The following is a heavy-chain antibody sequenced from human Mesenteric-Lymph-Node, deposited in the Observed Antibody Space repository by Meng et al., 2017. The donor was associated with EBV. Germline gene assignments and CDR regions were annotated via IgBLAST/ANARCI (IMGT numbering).Heavy chain of an antibody. D-gene: IGHD4-17*01. Sequence: CGRDFVKPGVSLCLSFAALGVTFSSYAMCWVSQAPGKGLEWVSVISGSGGSKYYADSVKGRFTISRDNSKNTLYLKMNSLRAEDTAVYYCAKGQFAVTTDYWGQGTLVTVSS. CDR1: GVTFSSYA. J-gene: IGHJ4*02. V-gene: IGHV3-23*01. CDR3: AKGQFAVTTDY. CDR2: ISGSGGSK.